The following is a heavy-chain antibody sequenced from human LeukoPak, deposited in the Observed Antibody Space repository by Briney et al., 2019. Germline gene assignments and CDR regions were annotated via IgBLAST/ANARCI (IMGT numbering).Heavy chain of an antibody. D-gene: IGHD3-10*01. CDR1: RFTVSSNC. CDR3: ARDQYYYGSGHDY. Sequence: PGGSLRLSCAASRFTVSSNCMSWVRQAPGKGLEWVSLIYSGGSTYYADSVKGRFTISRDNSKNTLYLQMSSLRAEDTAVYYCARDQYYYGSGHDYWGQGTLVTVSS. V-gene: IGHV3-53*01. J-gene: IGHJ4*02. CDR2: IYSGGST.